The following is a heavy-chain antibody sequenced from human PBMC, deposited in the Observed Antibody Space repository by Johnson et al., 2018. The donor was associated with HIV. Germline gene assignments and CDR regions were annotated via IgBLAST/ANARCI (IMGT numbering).Heavy chain of an antibody. CDR3: ARLYASSWIEAFDI. CDR2: MNWNGGST. V-gene: IGHV3-20*04. Sequence: VQLVESGGGVVRPGGSLRLSCEASGFTFDDYGLSWVRQAPGKGLEWVSGMNWNGGSTGYADSVKGRCTISRDNAKSSLYLQMNSLRAEDTAVYFCARLYASSWIEAFDIWGQGTMVTVSS. D-gene: IGHD6-13*01. CDR1: GFTFDDYG. J-gene: IGHJ3*02.